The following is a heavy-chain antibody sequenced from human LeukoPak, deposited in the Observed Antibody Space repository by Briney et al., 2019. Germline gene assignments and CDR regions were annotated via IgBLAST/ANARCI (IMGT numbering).Heavy chain of an antibody. V-gene: IGHV4-59*12. J-gene: IGHJ3*02. CDR3: ARDRATAYSGYDYDAFDI. D-gene: IGHD5-12*01. Sequence: SETLSLTCTVSGGSIGSYYWSWMRQPPGKGLEWIGYIYYSGSTNYNTPLKSRVTISVDTSKNQFSLKLSSVTAADTAVYYCARDRATAYSGYDYDAFDIWGQGTMVTVSS. CDR1: GGSIGSYY. CDR2: IYYSGST.